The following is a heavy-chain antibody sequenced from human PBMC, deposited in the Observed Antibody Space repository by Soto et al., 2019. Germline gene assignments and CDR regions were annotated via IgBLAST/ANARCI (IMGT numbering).Heavy chain of an antibody. CDR1: GFTLSSYD. J-gene: IGHJ6*02. CDR2: IGSGGDT. CDR3: TRKTPPTGMEV. Sequence: EVQLVESGGGLVQPGGSLRLSCAASGFTLSSYDIHWVRQATGEGLAWVSGIGSGGDTHYADSVKGRFIISREDGKNSLYLQMNNLRVGDTAVYYCTRKTPPTGMEVWCQGATVNVSS. D-gene: IGHD3-9*01. V-gene: IGHV3-13*01.